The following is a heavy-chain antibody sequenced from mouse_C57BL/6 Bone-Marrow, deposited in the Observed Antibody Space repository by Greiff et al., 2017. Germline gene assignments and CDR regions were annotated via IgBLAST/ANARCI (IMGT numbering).Heavy chain of an antibody. Sequence: VQLQQPGAELVMPGASVKLSCKASGYTFTSYWMHWVKQRPGQGLEWIGEIDPSDSYTNYNQKFKGKSTLTVDKSSSTAYMQLSSLTSEDSAVYYCARSLTTVVANYAMDYWGQGTSVTVSS. D-gene: IGHD1-1*01. J-gene: IGHJ4*01. V-gene: IGHV1-69*01. CDR3: ARSLTTVVANYAMDY. CDR1: GYTFTSYW. CDR2: IDPSDSYT.